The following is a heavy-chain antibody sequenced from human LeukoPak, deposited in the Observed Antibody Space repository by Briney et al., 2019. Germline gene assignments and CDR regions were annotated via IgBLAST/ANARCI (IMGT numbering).Heavy chain of an antibody. CDR1: GYTFTSYD. CDR2: MNPNSGNT. V-gene: IGHV1-8*01. J-gene: IGHJ6*02. CDR3: ARGLYYDSSLVLYYYYYYGMDV. Sequence: GASVKVSCKASGYTFTSYDINWVRQATGQGLEWMGWMNPNSGNTGYAQKFQGRVTMTRNTSISTAYMELSSLRSEDTAVYYCARGLYYDSSLVLYYYYYYGMDVWGQGTTVTVSS. D-gene: IGHD3-22*01.